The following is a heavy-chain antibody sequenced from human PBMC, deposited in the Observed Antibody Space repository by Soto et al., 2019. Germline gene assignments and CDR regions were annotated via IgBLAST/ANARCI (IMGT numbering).Heavy chain of an antibody. J-gene: IGHJ5*02. D-gene: IGHD3-9*01. Sequence: SETLSLTCTVSGGSISSYYWSWIRQPPGRGLEWIGYIYYSGSTNYNPSLKSRVTISVDTSKNQFSLKLSSVTAADTAVYYCARRGLARNWFDPWGPGTLVTVSS. CDR3: ARRGLARNWFDP. CDR1: GGSISSYY. V-gene: IGHV4-59*01. CDR2: IYYSGST.